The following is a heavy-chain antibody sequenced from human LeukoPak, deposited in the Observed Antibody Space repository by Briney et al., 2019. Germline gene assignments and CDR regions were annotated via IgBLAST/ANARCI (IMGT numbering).Heavy chain of an antibody. CDR2: INQDASAK. CDR3: AKSSPTNGWY. J-gene: IGHJ4*02. CDR1: GFSFTYFW. V-gene: IGHV3-7*03. D-gene: IGHD2-15*01. Sequence: GGSLRLSCAASGFSFTYFWMTWVRQAPGKGLEWVANINQDASAKYYVDSVKGRFTISRDNAKKSLYLLMNNLTAEDTAVYYCAKSSPTNGWYWGQGTLVTVSS.